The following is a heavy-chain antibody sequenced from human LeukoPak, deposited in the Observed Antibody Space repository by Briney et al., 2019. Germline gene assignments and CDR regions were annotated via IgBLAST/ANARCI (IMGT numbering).Heavy chain of an antibody. J-gene: IGHJ6*02. CDR2: IKQDGSEK. CDR1: GFTFSTYT. CDR3: ASERAMVVAATPNYYGMDV. Sequence: GGSLRLSCAASGFTFSTYTMNWVRQAPGKGLEWVANIKQDGSEKYYVDSVKGRFTLSRDNAKNSLYLQMNSLRAEDTAVYYCASERAMVVAATPNYYGMDVWGQGTTVTVSS. D-gene: IGHD2-15*01. V-gene: IGHV3-7*01.